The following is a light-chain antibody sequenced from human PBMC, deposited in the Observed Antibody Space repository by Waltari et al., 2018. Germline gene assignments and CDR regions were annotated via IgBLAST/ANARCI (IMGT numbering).Light chain of an antibody. J-gene: IGLJ3*02. CDR3: QAWGTGIQGV. V-gene: IGLV4-69*01. Sequence: QLGVTQSPSASASLGASGKLTCILSSGHSTNAVAWHQQQTEKGTRFLMKVNSDGSHSKGARIPYRFSGSSSGAEPYLTTAGLQSGDVAHYSCQAWGTGIQGVFAGWTKLTVL. CDR2: VNSDGSH. CDR1: SGHSTNA.